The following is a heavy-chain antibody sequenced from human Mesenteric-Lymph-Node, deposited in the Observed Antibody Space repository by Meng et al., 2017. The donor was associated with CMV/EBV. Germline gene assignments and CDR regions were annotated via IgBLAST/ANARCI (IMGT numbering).Heavy chain of an antibody. D-gene: IGHD1-26*01. CDR3: ARVGSKGGNYFDN. Sequence: GGSLRLSCKVSGYSFTSYWIGWVRQKPGKGLEWMGIIYPGDSETRYSPSLQGQFTISADKSINIAYLQWSSLKASDSAMYYCARVGSKGGNYFDNWGQGTLVTVSS. CDR2: IYPGDSET. CDR1: GYSFTSYW. V-gene: IGHV5-51*01. J-gene: IGHJ4*02.